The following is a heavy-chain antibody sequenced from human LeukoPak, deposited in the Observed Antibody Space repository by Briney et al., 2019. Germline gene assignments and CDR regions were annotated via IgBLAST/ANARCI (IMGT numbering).Heavy chain of an antibody. V-gene: IGHV3-30*18. CDR3: AKDRPDSGYHWAFDY. CDR2: ISNDGSNK. D-gene: IGHD5-12*01. CDR1: GFTFSSYG. Sequence: PGGSLRLSCAASGFTFSSYGMHWVRQAPGKGLEWVAIISNDGSNKYYADSVKGRFTISRDNSKNTLYLQMNSLRAEGTAVYYCAKDRPDSGYHWAFDYWSQGTLVTVSS. J-gene: IGHJ4*02.